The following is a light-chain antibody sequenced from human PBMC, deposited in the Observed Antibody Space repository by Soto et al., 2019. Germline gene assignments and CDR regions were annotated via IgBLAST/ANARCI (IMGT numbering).Light chain of an antibody. CDR2: AAS. CDR1: QGITSY. V-gene: IGKV1-9*01. J-gene: IGKJ4*01. Sequence: DINLTQSPSFLSASVGDRVTITCRASQGITSYLAWYQQKPRKAPKLLIYAASTLQSGVPSRFSGSGSRTEFTLTLSSLQPEDFATYYCQQLNSYPLTFGGGTKVEIK. CDR3: QQLNSYPLT.